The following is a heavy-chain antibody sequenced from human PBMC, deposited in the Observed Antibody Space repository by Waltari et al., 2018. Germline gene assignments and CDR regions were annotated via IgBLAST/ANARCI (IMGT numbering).Heavy chain of an antibody. V-gene: IGHV1-69*13. J-gene: IGHJ4*02. CDR1: GGTFSSYA. D-gene: IGHD2-2*01. CDR2: IIPIFVTA. Sequence: QVQLVQSGAEVKKPGSSVKVSCKASGGTFSSYAISWVRQAPGKGLEWLVCIIPIFVTANYAQKCQGKVTITADESTSTAYMELSSLRSEDTAVYYCARPGRSYCSSTSCPPHYWGQGTLVTVSS. CDR3: ARPGRSYCSSTSCPPHY.